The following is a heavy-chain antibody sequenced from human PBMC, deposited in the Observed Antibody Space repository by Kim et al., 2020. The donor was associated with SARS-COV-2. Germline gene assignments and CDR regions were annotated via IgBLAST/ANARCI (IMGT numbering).Heavy chain of an antibody. J-gene: IGHJ4*02. Sequence: SETLSLTCAVSGGSISSSNWWSWVRQPPGKGLEWIVEIYHSGSTNYNPSLKSRVTISVDKSKNQFSLKLSSVTAADTAVYYCARWIVGAATAYFDYWGQGTLVTVSS. D-gene: IGHD1-26*01. V-gene: IGHV4-4*02. CDR3: ARWIVGAATAYFDY. CDR2: IYHSGST. CDR1: GGSISSSNW.